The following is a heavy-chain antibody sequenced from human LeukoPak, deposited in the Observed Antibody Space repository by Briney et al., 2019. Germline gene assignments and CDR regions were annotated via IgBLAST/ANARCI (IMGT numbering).Heavy chain of an antibody. J-gene: IGHJ3*02. Sequence: GASVKVSCKASGYTFTGYYMHWVRQAPGKGLEWMGWINPNSGGTNYAQKFQDRVTMTRDTSISTAYMELSRLRSDDTAVYYCAREGYCSGGRCHDAFDIWGQGTMVTVSS. CDR2: INPNSGGT. D-gene: IGHD2-15*01. CDR1: GYTFTGYY. CDR3: AREGYCSGGRCHDAFDI. V-gene: IGHV1-2*02.